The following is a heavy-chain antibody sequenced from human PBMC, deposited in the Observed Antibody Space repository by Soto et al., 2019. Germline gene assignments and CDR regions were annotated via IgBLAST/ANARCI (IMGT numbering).Heavy chain of an antibody. CDR3: ARSDGYHFNWLYS. CDR1: GYTFASYD. Sequence: QVQLVQSGAEVKTPGASVKVSCKASGYTFASYDMTWVRQAPGQGLEWMGWMNPNSNNTGYAQKFQGRLTMTRDSALSIAHMELSSLRNEDTAVYYCARSDGYHFNWLYSWGQGTLVTVSA. J-gene: IGHJ5*01. D-gene: IGHD2-21*01. V-gene: IGHV1-8*01. CDR2: MNPNSNNT.